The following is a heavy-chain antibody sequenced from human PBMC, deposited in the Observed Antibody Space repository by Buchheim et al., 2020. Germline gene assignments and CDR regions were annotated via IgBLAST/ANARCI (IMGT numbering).Heavy chain of an antibody. CDR2: ISYNGSNK. J-gene: IGHJ6*02. CDR1: GFTSSTHW. D-gene: IGHD3-16*01. V-gene: IGHV3-30*03. CDR3: ARPLTPARYYGMDV. Sequence: VQLVESGGGLVQPGGSLRLSCAASGFTSSTHWMTWVRQAPGKGLEWVAVISYNGSNKYYADPVKGRFTISRDNSKTTPYLKMNSLRAEDTAVYYCARPLTPARYYGMDVWGQGTT.